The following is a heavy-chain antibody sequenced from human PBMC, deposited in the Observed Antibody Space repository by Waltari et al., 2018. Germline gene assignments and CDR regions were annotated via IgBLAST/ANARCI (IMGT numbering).Heavy chain of an antibody. Sequence: QVQLVESGGGVVQPGRSLRLSCAASGFTFSSYGMHWVRQAPGKGLEWVAVIWYDGSNKYYADSVKGRFTISRDNSKNTLYLQMNSLRAEDTAVYYCAKAYNWNWYFDYWVQGTLVTVSS. CDR1: GFTFSSYG. V-gene: IGHV3-33*06. CDR2: IWYDGSNK. J-gene: IGHJ4*02. D-gene: IGHD1-7*01. CDR3: AKAYNWNWYFDY.